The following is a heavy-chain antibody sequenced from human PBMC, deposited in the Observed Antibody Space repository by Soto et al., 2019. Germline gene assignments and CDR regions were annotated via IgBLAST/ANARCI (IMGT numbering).Heavy chain of an antibody. J-gene: IGHJ6*03. CDR2: MNPNSGNT. CDR1: GYTFTSYD. CDR3: ARSLYSRDDYGDYHPGYYYYYMDV. D-gene: IGHD4-17*01. Sequence: ASVKVSCKASGYTFTSYDINWVRQATGQGLEWMGWMNPNSGNTGYAQKFQGRVTMTRNTSISTAYMELSSLRSEDTAVYYCARSLYSRDDYGDYHPGYYYYYMDVWGKGTTVTVSS. V-gene: IGHV1-8*01.